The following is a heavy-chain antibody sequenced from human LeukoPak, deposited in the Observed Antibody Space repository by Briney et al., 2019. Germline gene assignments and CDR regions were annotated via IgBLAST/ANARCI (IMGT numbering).Heavy chain of an antibody. CDR2: IHTSGCT. V-gene: IGHV4-4*07. Sequence: SETLSLTCTVSGASISTYYWSWLRQPAGKGLVSFGHIHTSGCTNFNPSFKSRVTIPVDTSKNQFSLTLSSVTAADKAVYYRARVERYVGDDAFDIWGQGTMVTVSS. CDR3: ARVERYVGDDAFDI. D-gene: IGHD3-16*01. J-gene: IGHJ3*02. CDR1: GASISTYY.